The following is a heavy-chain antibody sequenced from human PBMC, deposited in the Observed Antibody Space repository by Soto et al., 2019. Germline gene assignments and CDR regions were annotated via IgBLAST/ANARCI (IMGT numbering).Heavy chain of an antibody. CDR3: ARDPLPSGSPDAFDI. V-gene: IGHV3-30-3*01. D-gene: IGHD1-26*01. Sequence: AGGSLRLSCAASGFTFSSYAMHWVRQAPGKGLEWVAVISYDGSNKYYADSVKGRFTISRDNSKNTLYLQMNSLRAEDTAVYYCARDPLPSGSPDAFDIWGQGTMGTGS. CDR1: GFTFSSYA. J-gene: IGHJ3*02. CDR2: ISYDGSNK.